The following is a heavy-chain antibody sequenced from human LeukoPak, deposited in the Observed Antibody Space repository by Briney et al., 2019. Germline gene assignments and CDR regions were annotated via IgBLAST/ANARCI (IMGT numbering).Heavy chain of an antibody. Sequence: SGTLSLTCAVSGTSISLSNWWTWVRQPPGKGLEWIGEIYHSGTTNYNPSLKSRVTISLDKSRNQFSLNLNSVSAADTAAYCARSYFGSGTFNGFDYWGQGTLVTVSS. CDR1: GTSISLSNW. CDR2: IYHSGTT. D-gene: IGHD3-10*01. CDR3: RSYFGSGTFNGFDY. J-gene: IGHJ4*02. V-gene: IGHV4-4*02.